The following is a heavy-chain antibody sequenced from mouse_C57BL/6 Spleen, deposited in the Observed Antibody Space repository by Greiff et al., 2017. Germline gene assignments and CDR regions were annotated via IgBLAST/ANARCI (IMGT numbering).Heavy chain of an antibody. V-gene: IGHV1-80*01. D-gene: IGHD3-3*01. J-gene: IGHJ4*01. Sequence: VQLQESGAELVKPGASVKISCKASGYAFSSYWMNWVKQRPGKGLEWIGQIYPGDGDTNYNGKFKGKATLTADTSSSTAYVQLSSLTSEDSAVYFCARGGRGYAMDYWGQGTSVTVSS. CDR2: IYPGDGDT. CDR3: ARGGRGYAMDY. CDR1: GYAFSSYW.